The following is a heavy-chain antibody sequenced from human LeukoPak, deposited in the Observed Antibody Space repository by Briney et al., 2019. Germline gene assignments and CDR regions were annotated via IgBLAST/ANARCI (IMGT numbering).Heavy chain of an antibody. CDR1: GFIFSDHW. V-gene: IGHV3-74*01. Sequence: GGSLRLSCAASGFIFSDHWMHWVRQAPGKGLVWLSRINNDGSSTIYADSVKGRFTFSRDNAENTLFLEMSSLRVEDTAVYYCVRERNNFWSGHHSIFDSWGQGALVTVSS. J-gene: IGHJ4*02. D-gene: IGHD3-3*01. CDR3: VRERNNFWSGHHSIFDS. CDR2: INNDGSST.